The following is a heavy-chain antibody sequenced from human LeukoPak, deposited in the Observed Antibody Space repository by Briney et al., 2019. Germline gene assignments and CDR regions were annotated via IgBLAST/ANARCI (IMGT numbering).Heavy chain of an antibody. V-gene: IGHV4-39*01. D-gene: IGHD3-3*01. Sequence: SETLSLTCSVSGGSISSSDYYWGWLRQPPGKGLEGFGTMFYSGITYYSPSLKSRVTISVDTSKNQFSLKLSSVTTADTAVYFCARHGSSGVVITSFDYWGQGTLVTVSS. J-gene: IGHJ4*02. CDR1: GGSISSSDYY. CDR2: MFYSGIT. CDR3: ARHGSSGVVITSFDY.